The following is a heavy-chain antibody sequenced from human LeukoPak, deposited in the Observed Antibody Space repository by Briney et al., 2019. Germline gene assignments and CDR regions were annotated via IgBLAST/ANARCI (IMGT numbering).Heavy chain of an antibody. CDR1: GFTFSSYG. J-gene: IGHJ4*02. Sequence: GGSLRLSCAASGFTFSSYGMHWVRQAPGKGLEWVAVISYDGSNKYYADSVKGRFTISRDNSKNTLYLQMNSLRAEDTAVYYCARDPGQGDFWSGYYDYWGQGTLVTVSS. V-gene: IGHV3-30*03. CDR3: ARDPGQGDFWSGYYDY. CDR2: ISYDGSNK. D-gene: IGHD3-3*01.